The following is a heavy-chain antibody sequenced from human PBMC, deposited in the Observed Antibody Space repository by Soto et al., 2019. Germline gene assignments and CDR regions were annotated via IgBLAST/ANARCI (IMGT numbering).Heavy chain of an antibody. CDR3: ARGRSVDYYGTGSYSFDY. CDR2: IYHSRST. CDR1: GGSICSYY. Sequence: SQTLSLTCTVSGGSICSYYWSWIWQPPGKGLEWIVYIYHSRSTNYHPPLKSTVTNSEDTSKNQFSLKLSSGTAADTAVYYCARGRSVDYYGTGSYSFDYWGQGPLVTASS. J-gene: IGHJ4*02. V-gene: IGHV4-59*01. D-gene: IGHD3-10*01.